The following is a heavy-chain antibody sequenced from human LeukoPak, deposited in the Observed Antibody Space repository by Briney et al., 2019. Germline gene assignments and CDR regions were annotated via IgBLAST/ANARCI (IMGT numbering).Heavy chain of an antibody. CDR3: AGSGSYDYFDY. J-gene: IGHJ4*02. CDR1: GGSISSSY. V-gene: IGHV4-59*01. D-gene: IGHD1-26*01. Sequence: PSETLSLTCTVSGGSISSSYWSWIRQPPGKGLEWIGYIYYSGSTNYNPSLKSRVTISVDTSKNQFSLKLSSVTAADTAVYYCAGSGSYDYFDYWGQGTLVTVSS. CDR2: IYYSGST.